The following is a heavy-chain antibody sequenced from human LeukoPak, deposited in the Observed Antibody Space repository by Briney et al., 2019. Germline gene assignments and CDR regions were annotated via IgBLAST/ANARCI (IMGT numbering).Heavy chain of an antibody. D-gene: IGHD5-24*01. Sequence: SGTLSLTCTVSGASISSYQWSWIRQPPGKGPEWIGFIFYTGSTNDNPSLKSRVTISVDTSKRQFSLKLSSVTAARTAVYYCARDLRRDGYNRGAFDIWGQGTVVTVSS. J-gene: IGHJ3*02. CDR3: ARDLRRDGYNRGAFDI. CDR1: GASISSYQ. CDR2: IFYTGST. V-gene: IGHV4-59*01.